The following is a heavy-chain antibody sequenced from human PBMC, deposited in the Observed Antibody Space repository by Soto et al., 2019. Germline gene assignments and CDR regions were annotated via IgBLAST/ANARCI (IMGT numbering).Heavy chain of an antibody. Sequence: SQTMSVTWTVVGGSISSSGSISSSKYKWAWIRQPPGKGLEWIGNIYYSGSTNYNPSLKSRVTISVDTSKNQFSLKLSSVTAADTAVYYCARAYGDYVFDYWGQGTLVTVSS. V-gene: IGHV4-39*07. CDR1: GGSISSSGSISSSKYK. J-gene: IGHJ4*02. D-gene: IGHD4-17*01. CDR2: IYYSGST. CDR3: ARAYGDYVFDY.